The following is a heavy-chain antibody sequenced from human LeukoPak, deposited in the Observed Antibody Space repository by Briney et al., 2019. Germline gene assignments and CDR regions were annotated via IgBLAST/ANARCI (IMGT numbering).Heavy chain of an antibody. CDR3: ARAAYYFVS. V-gene: IGHV3-74*01. J-gene: IGHJ3*01. Sequence: GGSLRLSCAASGSTLSNYWMHWVRQAPGKGLVWVSHLNTDGSTTNYADSVKGRFTISRDNAKNTLYLQMNSLRAEDTAVYYCARAAYYFVSWGQGTMVTVSS. CDR2: LNTDGSTT. CDR1: GSTLSNYW. D-gene: IGHD3-10*02.